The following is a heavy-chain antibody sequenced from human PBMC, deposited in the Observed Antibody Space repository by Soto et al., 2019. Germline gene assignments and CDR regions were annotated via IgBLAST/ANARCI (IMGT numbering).Heavy chain of an antibody. CDR1: GYIFTNYW. J-gene: IGHJ6*02. Sequence: GESLKISCKASGYIFTNYWIGWVRQMPGKGLEWMGFIYPGDSDTKYSPSFQGQVTISADKSTATAYLQWSSLKASDTAMYYCAKELWFAPTPSGPMDVWGQGTTVTVS. V-gene: IGHV5-51*01. CDR3: AKELWFAPTPSGPMDV. CDR2: IYPGDSDT. D-gene: IGHD3-10*01.